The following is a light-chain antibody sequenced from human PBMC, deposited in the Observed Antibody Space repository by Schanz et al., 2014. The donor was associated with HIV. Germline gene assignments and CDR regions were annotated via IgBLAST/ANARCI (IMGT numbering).Light chain of an antibody. J-gene: IGLJ2*01. CDR3: ATWDATVSAVL. V-gene: IGLV1-51*01. Sequence: QSVLTQPPSVSAAPGQRVTISCSGHSYSIGNNFVSWFQQLPGTAPKLLIYDNYKRPSGIPDRFSGSKSGTSATLVITGLQTGDEADYYCATWDATVSAVLFGGGTKLTVL. CDR1: SYSIGNNF. CDR2: DNY.